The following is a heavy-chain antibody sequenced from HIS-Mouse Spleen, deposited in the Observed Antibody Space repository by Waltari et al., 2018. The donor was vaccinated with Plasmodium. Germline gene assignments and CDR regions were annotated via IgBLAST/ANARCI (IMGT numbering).Heavy chain of an antibody. D-gene: IGHD3-10*01. CDR3: VGMVRGVIDY. CDR2: ISDDGSNK. V-gene: IGHV3-30*03. J-gene: IGHJ4*02. CDR1: AFPLSIHG. Sequence: QVQLVESGGGVVQPGRSLRLSCAASAFPLSIHGTTWVRQAPGNGLEWVAVISDDGSNKYYADSVKGRFTISRDNSKNTLYLQMNSLRAEDTAVYYCVGMVRGVIDYWGQGTLVTVSS.